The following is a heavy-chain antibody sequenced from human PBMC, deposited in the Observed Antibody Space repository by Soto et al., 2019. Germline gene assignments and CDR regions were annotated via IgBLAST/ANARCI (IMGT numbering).Heavy chain of an antibody. D-gene: IGHD6-19*01. J-gene: IGHJ4*02. CDR3: ARDKGSGWPYYFDY. CDR2: ISSSSSTI. Sequence: EVQLVESGGGLVQPGGSLRLSCAASGFTFSSYSMNWVRQAPGKGLEWVSYISSSSSTIYYADSVKGRFTISRDNAKNALYLQMNSLRDEDTAVYYCARDKGSGWPYYFDYWGQGTLVTVSS. CDR1: GFTFSSYS. V-gene: IGHV3-48*02.